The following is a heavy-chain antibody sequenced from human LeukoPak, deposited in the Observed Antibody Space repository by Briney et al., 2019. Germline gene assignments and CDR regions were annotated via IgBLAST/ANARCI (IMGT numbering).Heavy chain of an antibody. J-gene: IGHJ4*02. D-gene: IGHD6-19*01. CDR2: ISYDGSNK. Sequence: GGSLRLSCAASGFTFSSYGMHWVRQAPGKGLEWVAVISYDGSNKYYADSVKGRFTISRDNSKNTLYLQMNSLRAEDTAVYYCAKVVAVAGTVDYWGQGTLVTVSS. CDR1: GFTFSSYG. CDR3: AKVVAVAGTVDY. V-gene: IGHV3-30*18.